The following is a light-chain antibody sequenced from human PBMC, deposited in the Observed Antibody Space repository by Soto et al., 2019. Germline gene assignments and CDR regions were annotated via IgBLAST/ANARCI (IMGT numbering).Light chain of an antibody. CDR2: KAS. CDR3: QHYNSYSEA. V-gene: IGKV1-5*03. J-gene: IGKJ1*01. CDR1: QTISSW. Sequence: IQMTHSPSTLSASLGDIVTITVRASQTISSWLAWYQQKPGKAPKLLIYKASTLKSGVPSRFSGSGSGTEFTLTISSLQPDDFATYYCQHYNSYSEAFGQGTKVDIK.